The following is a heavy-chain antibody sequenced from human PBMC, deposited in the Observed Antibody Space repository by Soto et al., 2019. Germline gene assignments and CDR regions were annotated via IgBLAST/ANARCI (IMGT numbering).Heavy chain of an antibody. Sequence: LSLTCTVSGGSFSSGDDYWSWIRQPPGKGLEWIGYIYYSGSTNYNPSLKSRVTISVDTSKNQFSLKLSSVTAADTAVYYCPRVGNPLYYYYYYGMDVWGQGTTVPVSS. CDR3: PRVGNPLYYYYYYGMDV. CDR2: IYYSGST. J-gene: IGHJ6*02. CDR1: GGSFSSGDDY. D-gene: IGHD1-1*01. V-gene: IGHV4-61*08.